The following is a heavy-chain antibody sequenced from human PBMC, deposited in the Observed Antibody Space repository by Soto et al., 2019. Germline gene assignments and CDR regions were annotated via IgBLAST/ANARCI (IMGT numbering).Heavy chain of an antibody. Sequence: EVQLVESGGGLVQPGGSLRLTCAASGFTFTGAWMSWVRQAPGKGLEWVANVNKDGSDRYYVDSVKGRFTISRDNAKNSLYLQMNSLGADDTAVYYFAGGGGNFDHWGQGTLVTVSS. J-gene: IGHJ4*02. D-gene: IGHD3-16*01. CDR3: AGGGGNFDH. V-gene: IGHV3-7*04. CDR2: VNKDGSDR. CDR1: GFTFTGAW.